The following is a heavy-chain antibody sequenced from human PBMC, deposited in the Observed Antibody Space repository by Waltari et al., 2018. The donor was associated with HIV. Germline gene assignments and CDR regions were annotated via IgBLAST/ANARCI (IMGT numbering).Heavy chain of an antibody. CDR1: GYTFTSYG. V-gene: IGHV1-18*01. CDR3: ARDDYAWGSLSGLMAGYGMDV. CDR2: ISAYSGDI. Sequence: QMQLVQSGPEVRKPGASVKVSCKASGYTFTSYGISWVRQAPGQGLEWMGWISAYSGDIRYIEKFQGRVTMTTDTSTTTAYMELRSLRSDDTAVYYCARDDYAWGSLSGLMAGYGMDVWGQGTTVTVSS. J-gene: IGHJ6*02. D-gene: IGHD3-16*01.